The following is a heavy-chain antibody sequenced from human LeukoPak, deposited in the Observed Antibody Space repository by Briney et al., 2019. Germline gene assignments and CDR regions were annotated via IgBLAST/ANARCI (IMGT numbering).Heavy chain of an antibody. V-gene: IGHV1-69*05. CDR3: ARDLGSYGFEYNWFDP. Sequence: GASVKVSCKASGGTFSSYAISWVRQAPGQGLEWMGGIIPIFGTANYAQKFQGRVTITTDESTSTAYMELSSLRSEDTAVYYCARDLGSYGFEYNWFDPWGQGTLVTVSS. CDR1: GGTFSSYA. J-gene: IGHJ5*02. D-gene: IGHD5-18*01. CDR2: IIPIFGTA.